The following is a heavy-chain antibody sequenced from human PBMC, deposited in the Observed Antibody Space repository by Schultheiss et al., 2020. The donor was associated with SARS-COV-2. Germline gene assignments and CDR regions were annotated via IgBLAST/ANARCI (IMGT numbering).Heavy chain of an antibody. J-gene: IGHJ4*02. CDR1: GFTFSSYA. V-gene: IGHV3-48*04. Sequence: GGSLRLSCAASGFTFSSYAMSWVRQAPGKGLEWVSYISSSSSTIYYADSVKGRFTISRDNAKNSLYLQMNSPRAEDTAVYYCARHGYSSSWPPFDYWGQGTLVTVSS. CDR2: ISSSSSTI. CDR3: ARHGYSSSWPPFDY. D-gene: IGHD6-13*01.